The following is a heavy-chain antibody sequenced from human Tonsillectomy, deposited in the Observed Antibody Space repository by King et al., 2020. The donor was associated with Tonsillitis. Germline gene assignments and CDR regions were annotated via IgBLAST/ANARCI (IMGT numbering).Heavy chain of an antibody. Sequence: VQLVESGGGLVQPGGSLRLSCAASGFTFSSYAMSWVRQAPGKGLEWVSAICGSGGSIYYADSVKGRFTIPRDNSKNTLSLQMNSLRAEDTAVYYCAKDRNFDWQVGWGWGQGTLVTVSS. V-gene: IGHV3-23*04. CDR1: GFTFSSYA. CDR2: ICGSGGSI. J-gene: IGHJ4*02. CDR3: AKDRNFDWQVGWG. D-gene: IGHD3-9*01.